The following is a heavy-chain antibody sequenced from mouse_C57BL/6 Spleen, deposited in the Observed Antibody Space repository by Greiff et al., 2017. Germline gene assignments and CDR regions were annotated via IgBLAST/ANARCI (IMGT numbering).Heavy chain of an antibody. CDR1: GYSITSGYY. CDR2: ISYDGSN. D-gene: IGHD2-2*01. J-gene: IGHJ2*01. Sequence: ESGPGLVKPSQSLSLTCSVTGYSITSGYYWNWIRQFPGNKLEWMGYISYDGSNNYNPSLKNRISITRDTSKNQFFLKLNSVTTEDTATYYCARGYYGYDLDYWGQGTTLTVSS. V-gene: IGHV3-6*01. CDR3: ARGYYGYDLDY.